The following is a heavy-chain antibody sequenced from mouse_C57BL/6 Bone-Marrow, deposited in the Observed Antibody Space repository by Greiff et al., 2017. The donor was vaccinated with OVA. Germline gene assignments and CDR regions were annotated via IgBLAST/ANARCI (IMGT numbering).Heavy chain of an antibody. J-gene: IGHJ1*03. CDR2: ISSGSDYI. CDR3: TKGLAAFDD. CDR1: GFTFSSYA. D-gene: IGHD3-2*02. V-gene: IGHV5-9-1*02. Sequence: DVKLVESGAGLVKPGGSLKLSCAASGFTFSSYAMSWVRQTPGKRLEWVAYISSGSDYIYYADTVKGRITISRDNASNTLYLQMSSLKSEDTAILYGTKGLAAFDDWGTGTTVTVSS.